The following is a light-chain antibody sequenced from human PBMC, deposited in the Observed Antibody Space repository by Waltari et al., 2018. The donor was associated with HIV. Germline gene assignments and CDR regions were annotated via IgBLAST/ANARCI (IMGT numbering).Light chain of an antibody. CDR1: QGVSSY. CDR3: QQYYSYPWT. Sequence: AIRMTQSPSSFSASTGDRVSITCRASQGVSSYLAWYQQKPGKAPKLLIYGASTLQTAVPSRFSGSGSGTNFPLTISCLQSEDFATYFCQQYYSYPWTFGQGTKVEIK. J-gene: IGKJ1*01. V-gene: IGKV1-8*01. CDR2: GAS.